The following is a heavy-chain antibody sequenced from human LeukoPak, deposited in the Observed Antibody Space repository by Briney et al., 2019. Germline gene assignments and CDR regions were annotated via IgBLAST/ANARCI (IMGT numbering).Heavy chain of an antibody. Sequence: GGSLRLSCAASGFTFSSYWMSWVRQAPGKGLEWVANIKQDGSEKYYVDSVKGRFTISRDNAKNSLYLQMNSLRAEDTAVYYCARDRGSIAARFSLGEGYYYYMDVWAKGPRSPSP. V-gene: IGHV3-7*01. D-gene: IGHD6-6*01. CDR1: GFTFSSYW. CDR2: IKQDGSEK. CDR3: ARDRGSIAARFSLGEGYYYYMDV. J-gene: IGHJ6*03.